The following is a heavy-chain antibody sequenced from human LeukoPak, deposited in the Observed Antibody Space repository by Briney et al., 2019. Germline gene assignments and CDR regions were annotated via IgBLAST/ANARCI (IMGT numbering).Heavy chain of an antibody. V-gene: IGHV3-72*01. CDR2: TRNKANSYTT. D-gene: IGHD2-2*01. J-gene: IGHJ4*02. CDR3: ARARIGYCSSTSCPG. Sequence: GWSLRLSCAASGFTFSDHYMDWVRQAPGKGLEWVGRTRNKANSYTTEYAASVKGRFTISRDDSKNSLYLQMNSLKTEDTAVYYCARARIGYCSSTSCPGWGQGTLVTVSS. CDR1: GFTFSDHY.